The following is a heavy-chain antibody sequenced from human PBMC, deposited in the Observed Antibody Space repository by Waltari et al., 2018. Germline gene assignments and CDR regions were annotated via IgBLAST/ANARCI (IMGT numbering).Heavy chain of an antibody. J-gene: IGHJ6*02. D-gene: IGHD3-22*01. CDR2: IYSGGST. Sequence: EVQLVESGGGLIQPGGSLRLSCEASGFTVSSNYMRWVRQAPGKGLEWFSVIYSGGSTYYADSVNGRFTISRDNSKNTLYLQMNSLRAEDTAVYYCARSSSGYYGVDGMDVWGQGTTVTVSS. CDR1: GFTVSSNY. CDR3: ARSSSGYYGVDGMDV. V-gene: IGHV3-53*01.